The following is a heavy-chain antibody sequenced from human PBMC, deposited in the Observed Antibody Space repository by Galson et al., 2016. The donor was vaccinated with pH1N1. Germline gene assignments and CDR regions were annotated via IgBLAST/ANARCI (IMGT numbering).Heavy chain of an antibody. V-gene: IGHV4-61*02. CDR2: VYSSGST. Sequence: TLSLTCTVSGGSISSRTYYWSWIRQPAGKGLEWIGLVYSSGSTRYNPSLKSRVTISADTSKSQLSLKMTSVTAADTAVYYCVRGGEEVLTFGEPHNWFDPWGQGILVTVSS. CDR3: VRGGEEVLTFGEPHNWFDP. CDR1: GGSISSRTYY. J-gene: IGHJ5*02. D-gene: IGHD3-10*01.